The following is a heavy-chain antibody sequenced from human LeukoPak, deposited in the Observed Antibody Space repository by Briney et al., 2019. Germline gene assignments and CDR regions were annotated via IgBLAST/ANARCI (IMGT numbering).Heavy chain of an antibody. V-gene: IGHV1-2*06. J-gene: IGHJ4*02. D-gene: IGHD3-22*01. CDR3: ARGGLFYYDSSGYYQNDY. CDR1: GYTFTGYY. Sequence: GASVKVSCKASGYTFTGYYMHWVRQAPGQGLEWMGRINPNSGGTNYAQKFQGRVTMTRDTSISTAYMELSRLRSDDTAVYYCARGGLFYYDSSGYYQNDYWGQGTLVTVSS. CDR2: INPNSGGT.